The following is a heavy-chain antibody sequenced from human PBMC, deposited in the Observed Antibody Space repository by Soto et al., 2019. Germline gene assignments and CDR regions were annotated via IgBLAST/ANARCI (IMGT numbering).Heavy chain of an antibody. D-gene: IGHD6-6*01. V-gene: IGHV3-48*03. CDR2: ISSSGSTI. CDR3: ARVLFLFSSSSSMDV. CDR1: GFTFSSYE. J-gene: IGHJ6*02. Sequence: PGGSLRLSCAASGFTFSSYEMNWVRQAPGKGLEWVSYISSSGSTIYYADSVKGRFTISRDNAKNSLYLQMNSLRAEDTAVYYCARVLFLFSSSSSMDVWGQGTTVTVSS.